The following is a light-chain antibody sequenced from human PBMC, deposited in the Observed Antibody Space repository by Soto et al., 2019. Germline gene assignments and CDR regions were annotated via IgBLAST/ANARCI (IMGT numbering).Light chain of an antibody. CDR2: GAS. V-gene: IGKV3-20*01. Sequence: EIVLTQSPATLSLSPGDRATLSCRASQSVSSRYFAWYQQQPGQAPRRLIYGASSRATGIPDRFSGSGSGTDFTLTISRLEPEDCAVYYCQQYSNSPLTFGGGTKVEIK. CDR3: QQYSNSPLT. J-gene: IGKJ4*01. CDR1: QSVSSRY.